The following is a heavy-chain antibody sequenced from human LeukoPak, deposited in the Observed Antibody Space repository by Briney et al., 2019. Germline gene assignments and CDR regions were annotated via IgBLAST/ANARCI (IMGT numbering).Heavy chain of an antibody. D-gene: IGHD4-17*01. CDR1: GYDFANYW. V-gene: IGHV5-51*01. Sequence: GESLKISCEASGYDFANYWIGWVRQRPGKGLEWMGIIYPGDSNILYSSSFQGQVTISADKSISTAYLQWSSLKASDTAMYYCARQPRRDYGDYRPYYFDYWGQGTLVTVSS. J-gene: IGHJ4*02. CDR2: IYPGDSNI. CDR3: ARQPRRDYGDYRPYYFDY.